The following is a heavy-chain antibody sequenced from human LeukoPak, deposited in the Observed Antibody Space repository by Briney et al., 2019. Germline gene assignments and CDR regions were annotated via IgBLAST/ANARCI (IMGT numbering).Heavy chain of an antibody. CDR1: GGSVGSGTYY. J-gene: IGHJ4*02. V-gene: IGHV4-39*07. D-gene: IGHD5-18*01. Sequence: SETLSLTCTVSGGSVGSGTYYWGWIRQSPGKGLEWIGNVYYSGSTYYNPSLKSRVTISVDTSKNQFSLKLSSVAAADTAVYYCARDLGYSYGYGGAGVDYWGQGTLVTVSS. CDR3: ARDLGYSYGYGGAGVDY. CDR2: VYYSGST.